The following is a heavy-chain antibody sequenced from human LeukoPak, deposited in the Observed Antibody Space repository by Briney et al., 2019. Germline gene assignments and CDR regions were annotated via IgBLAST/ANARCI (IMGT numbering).Heavy chain of an antibody. J-gene: IGHJ4*02. CDR2: IYPSDSDT. Sequence: GESLKISCKGSGYSLTSYWIGWVRQMPGKGLEWMGIIYPSDSDTRYSPSFQGQVTISADKSISTAYLQWSSLKASDTAMYYCARLKYCGGDCYSGFFDYWGQGTLVTVSS. CDR3: ARLKYCGGDCYSGFFDY. D-gene: IGHD2-21*02. V-gene: IGHV5-51*01. CDR1: GYSLTSYW.